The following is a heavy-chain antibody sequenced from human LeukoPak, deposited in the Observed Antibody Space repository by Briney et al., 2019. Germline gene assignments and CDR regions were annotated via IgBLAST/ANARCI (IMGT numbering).Heavy chain of an antibody. Sequence: GRSLRLSCAASGFTFSSYGMHWVRQAPGKGLEWVAVISYDGSNKYYADSVKGRFTISRDNSKNTLYLQMNSLRAEDTAVYYCAKDHDSSGLDYWGQGTMVTVSS. CDR2: ISYDGSNK. CDR1: GFTFSSYG. CDR3: AKDHDSSGLDY. V-gene: IGHV3-30*18. J-gene: IGHJ4*02. D-gene: IGHD3-22*01.